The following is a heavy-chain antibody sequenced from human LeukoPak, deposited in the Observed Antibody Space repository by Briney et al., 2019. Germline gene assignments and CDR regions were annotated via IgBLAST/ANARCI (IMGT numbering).Heavy chain of an antibody. Sequence: GASVKVSCKTSAYTFTCCCIHWGRQPPGQGLEWMGWINPTSGVTNYAQLFEGRVTMTRDTSMITVYMELSSLSTDDTALQYWARDTGGAGAGYPRLDYYREVWGRGTLVTVSS. CDR3: ARDTGGAGAGYPRLDYYREV. CDR2: INPTSGVT. CDR1: AYTFTCCC. J-gene: IGHJ2*01. D-gene: IGHD1-26*01. V-gene: IGHV1-2*02.